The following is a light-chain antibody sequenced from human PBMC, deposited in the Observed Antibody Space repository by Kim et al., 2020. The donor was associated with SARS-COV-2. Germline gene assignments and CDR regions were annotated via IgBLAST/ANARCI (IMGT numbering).Light chain of an antibody. CDR1: QSISRN. J-gene: IGKJ2*01. Sequence: VTPGDRDTLHCRASQSISRNLARYQQKPGQAPRLLIYGASHRATGIPARFRGSGSGTEFTLTISSLQSEDFAVYHCQQYNNWPPYTFGQGTKLEI. CDR3: QQYNNWPPYT. V-gene: IGKV3-15*01. CDR2: GAS.